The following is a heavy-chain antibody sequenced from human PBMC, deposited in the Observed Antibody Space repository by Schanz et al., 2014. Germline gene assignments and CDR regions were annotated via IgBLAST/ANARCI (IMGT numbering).Heavy chain of an antibody. V-gene: IGHV3-23*04. CDR3: AKSLESCPGGRCSRGYFDY. CDR1: GFTLSNYA. J-gene: IGHJ4*02. CDR2: ISDSGDTA. Sequence: EVQLVESGGGLVQPGGSLRLSCAASGFTLSNYAMSWVRQAPGKGLEWVSFISDSGDTAYYADSVKGRFTISRDNFKGALYLQMSSLRAEDTAVYYCAKSLESCPGGRCSRGYFDYWGQGTLVIVSS. D-gene: IGHD2-8*02.